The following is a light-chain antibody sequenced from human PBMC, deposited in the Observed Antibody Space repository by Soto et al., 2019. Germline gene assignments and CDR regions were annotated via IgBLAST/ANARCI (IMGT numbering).Light chain of an antibody. CDR3: SSYAGSNNLV. V-gene: IGLV2-8*01. J-gene: IGLJ2*01. CDR1: SSDVGGYNY. CDR2: EVS. Sequence: QSVLTQPPSASGSPGQSVTISCTGTSSDVGGYNYVSWYQQHPGKAPKLMIYEVSKRPSGFPDRFSGSKSGNTASLTVAGLQAEDEDDYYCSSYAGSNNLVFGGGTKLTVL.